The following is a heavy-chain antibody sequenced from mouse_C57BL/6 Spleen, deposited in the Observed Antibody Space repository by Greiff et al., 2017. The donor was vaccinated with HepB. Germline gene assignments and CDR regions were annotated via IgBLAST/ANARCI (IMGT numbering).Heavy chain of an antibody. J-gene: IGHJ2*01. CDR2: IDPSDSYT. CDR1: GYTFTSYW. D-gene: IGHD2-1*01. V-gene: IGHV1-50*01. CDR3: ARFLYGNLYYFDY. Sequence: VQLQQSGAELVKPGASVKLSCKASGYTFTSYWMQWVKQRPGQGLEWIGEIDPSDSYTNYNQKFKGKATLTVDTSSSTAYMQLSSLTSEDSAVYYCARFLYGNLYYFDYWGQGTTLTVSS.